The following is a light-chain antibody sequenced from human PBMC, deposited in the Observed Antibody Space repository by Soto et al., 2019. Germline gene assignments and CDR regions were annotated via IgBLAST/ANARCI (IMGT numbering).Light chain of an antibody. CDR2: GAS. J-gene: IGKJ1*01. CDR3: QQYGGSVPWT. V-gene: IGKV3-20*01. CDR1: QTISRNY. Sequence: ELVLTQSPGTLSLSPGERATVSCRASQTISRNYLVWYQKKPGQAPRLLIYGASTRATGIPDRFTGSGSGTDSTLTITGLEPEGIAVYYCQQYGGSVPWTFGQGTKVE.